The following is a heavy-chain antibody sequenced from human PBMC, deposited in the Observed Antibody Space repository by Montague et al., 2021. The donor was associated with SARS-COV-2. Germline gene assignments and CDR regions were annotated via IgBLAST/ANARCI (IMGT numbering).Heavy chain of an antibody. D-gene: IGHD5-12*01. CDR1: GGSISSFS. J-gene: IGHJ4*02. Sequence: SETLSLTCTVSGGSISSFSWGWIRQPPGKALEWIGHLYNSGTTYYSFSLHSRLTISVDTSKNQFSLKLTSVTAADTAVYYCARAHSGSCAHLDNWGQGSLVTVSS. CDR3: ARAHSGSCAHLDN. V-gene: IGHV4-59*08. CDR2: LYNSGTT.